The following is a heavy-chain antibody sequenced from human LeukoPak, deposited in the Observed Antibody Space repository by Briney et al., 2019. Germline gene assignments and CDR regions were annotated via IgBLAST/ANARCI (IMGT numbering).Heavy chain of an antibody. CDR1: GGSISGGTYY. CDR2: IYYSGTT. J-gene: IGHJ4*02. V-gene: IGHV4-31*03. CDR3: ARFTFGNRDY. Sequence: SETLSLTCTVSGGSISGGTYYWTWIRQHPGKGLEWIGSIYYSGTTYYNPSLKSRVTISVDTSKNQFSLKLSSVTAADTAVYYCARFTFGNRDYGGQGTLVIVSS. D-gene: IGHD1/OR15-1a*01.